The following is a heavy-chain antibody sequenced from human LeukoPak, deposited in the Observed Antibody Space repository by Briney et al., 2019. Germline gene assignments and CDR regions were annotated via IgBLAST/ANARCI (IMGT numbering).Heavy chain of an antibody. CDR3: ARQGAVAGSYWYFDL. CDR2: IGTAGDT. D-gene: IGHD6-19*01. J-gene: IGHJ2*01. Sequence: TGGSQRLSCAASGFTFSSYDMHWVRQATGKGLEWVSAIGTAGDTYYPGSVKGRFTISRENAKNSLYLQMDSLRAGDTAVYYCARQGAVAGSYWYFDLWGRGTLVTVSS. V-gene: IGHV3-13*01. CDR1: GFTFSSYD.